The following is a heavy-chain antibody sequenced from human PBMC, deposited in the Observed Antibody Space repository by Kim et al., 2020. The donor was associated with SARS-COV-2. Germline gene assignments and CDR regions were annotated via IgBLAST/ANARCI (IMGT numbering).Heavy chain of an antibody. D-gene: IGHD3-10*01. V-gene: IGHV3-15*01. Sequence: GGSLRLSCAASGLTFNKAWMSWVRQAPGKGLEWVGRIKSKTDGGTIDYAAPVKGRFSISRDDSKNTLYLQMNSLKPEDTAVYYCTTDQADAYYYGSGTDYNPTIPDSWGQGTLVTVSS. CDR1: GLTFNKAW. CDR2: IKSKTDGGTI. J-gene: IGHJ4*02. CDR3: TTDQADAYYYGSGTDYNPTIPDS.